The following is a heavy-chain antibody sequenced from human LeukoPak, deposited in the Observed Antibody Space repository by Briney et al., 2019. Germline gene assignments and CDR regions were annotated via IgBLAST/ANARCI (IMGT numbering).Heavy chain of an antibody. V-gene: IGHV3-21*04. CDR2: ITSGSSYI. CDR1: GFTFSSYN. CDR3: AREVTTGDNNWFDP. D-gene: IGHD3-22*01. Sequence: PGGSLRLSCAASGFTFSSYNMNWVRQAPGKGLEWVSSITSGSSYIYYADSVKGRFTISRDNAKNSLYLQMNSLRSDDTAVYYCAREVTTGDNNWFDPWGQGTLVTVSS. J-gene: IGHJ5*02.